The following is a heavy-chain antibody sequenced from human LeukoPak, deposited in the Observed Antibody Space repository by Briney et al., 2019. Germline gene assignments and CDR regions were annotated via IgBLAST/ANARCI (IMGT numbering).Heavy chain of an antibody. Sequence: ASVKVSCKASGYTFTGYYIHWVRQAPGQGLEWMGWIDPDSGGTNSAQKFQGRVTMTRDTSISTAYMEVTRLTSDDTAVYYCATFIAARGHNWIDPWGQGTLVTVSS. CDR3: ATFIAARGHNWIDP. V-gene: IGHV1-2*02. CDR1: GYTFTGYY. CDR2: IDPDSGGT. D-gene: IGHD6-6*01. J-gene: IGHJ5*02.